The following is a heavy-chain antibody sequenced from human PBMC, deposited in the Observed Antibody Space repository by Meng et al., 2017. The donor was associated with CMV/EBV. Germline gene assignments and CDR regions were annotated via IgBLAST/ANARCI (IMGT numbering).Heavy chain of an antibody. D-gene: IGHD1-14*01. CDR2: IYSSGST. CDR3: ARVTSRVAGAFDY. CDR1: GVSISIGDYY. V-gene: IGHV4-30-4*08. J-gene: IGHJ4*02. Sequence: GQCKGSGQGLVTSSQPLSLTCTVSGVSISIGDYYWSWIRQPPGKGLEWIGYIYSSGSTYYNPSLKSRVTISVDTSKNQFSLKLSSVTAADTAVYYCARVTSRVAGAFDYWGQGTLVTVSS.